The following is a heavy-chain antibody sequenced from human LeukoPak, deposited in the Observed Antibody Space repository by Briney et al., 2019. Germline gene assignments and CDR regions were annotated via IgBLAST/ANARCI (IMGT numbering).Heavy chain of an antibody. V-gene: IGHV3-30*04. CDR3: ARDCSGGSGYYYYYMDV. D-gene: IGHD2-15*01. CDR1: GFTFSSYA. CDR2: ISYDGSNK. Sequence: SGGSLRLSCAASGFTFSSYAMHWVRQAPGKGLEWVAVISYDGSNKYYADSVKGRFTISRDNSKNTLYLQMNSLRAEDTAVYYCARDCSGGSGYYYYYMDVWGKGTTVTVSS. J-gene: IGHJ6*03.